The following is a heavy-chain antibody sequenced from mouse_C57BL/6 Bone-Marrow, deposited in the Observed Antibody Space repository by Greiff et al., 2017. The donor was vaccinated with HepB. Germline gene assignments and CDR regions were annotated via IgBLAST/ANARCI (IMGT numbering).Heavy chain of an antibody. V-gene: IGHV1-55*01. Sequence: VKLQQPGAELVKPGASVKMSCKASGYTFTSYWITWVKQRPGQGLEWIGDIYPGSGSTNYNEKFKSKATLTVDTSSSTAYMQLSSLTSEDSAVYYCARGSMVTTRAMDYWGQGTSVTVSS. CDR2: IYPGSGST. CDR3: ARGSMVTTRAMDY. CDR1: GYTFTSYW. D-gene: IGHD2-2*01. J-gene: IGHJ4*01.